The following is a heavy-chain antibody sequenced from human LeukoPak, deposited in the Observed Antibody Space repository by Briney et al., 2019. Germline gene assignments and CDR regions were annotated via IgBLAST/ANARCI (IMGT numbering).Heavy chain of an antibody. V-gene: IGHV3-30-3*01. J-gene: IGHJ6*02. CDR3: ARVRGGRSWYYYGMDV. CDR1: GFTFSNFA. D-gene: IGHD3-16*01. Sequence: GGSLRLSCAASGFTFSNFAMHWVRQAPGKGLEWVAVISYDGDNEYYADSVKGQFTISRDNSKDRLYPQMNSLRPEDTAMYYCARVRGGRSWYYYGMDVWGRGTTVTVSS. CDR2: ISYDGDNE.